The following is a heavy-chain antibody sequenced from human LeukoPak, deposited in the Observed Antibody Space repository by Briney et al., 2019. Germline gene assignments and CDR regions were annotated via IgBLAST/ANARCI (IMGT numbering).Heavy chain of an antibody. Sequence: PGGSLRLSCAGSGFTFRNYWMNWVRQAPGKGLEWVANIKEDGSEKYYVDSVKGRFTVSRDNAKNSLYLQINRLRADDTAVYYCARGGPTVGTDYWGQGTLVTVSS. V-gene: IGHV3-7*01. J-gene: IGHJ4*02. CDR2: IKEDGSEK. D-gene: IGHD1-26*01. CDR1: GFTFRNYW. CDR3: ARGGPTVGTDY.